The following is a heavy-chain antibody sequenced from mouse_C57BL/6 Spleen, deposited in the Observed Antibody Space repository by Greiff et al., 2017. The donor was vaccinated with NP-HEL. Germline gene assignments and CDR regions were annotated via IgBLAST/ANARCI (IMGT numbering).Heavy chain of an antibody. J-gene: IGHJ2*01. CDR1: GYTFTDYN. D-gene: IGHD1-1*01. CDR2: INPNNGGT. Sequence: EVQLQQSGPELVKPGASVKMSCKASGYTFTDYNMHWVKQSHGKSLEWMGYINPNNGGTSYNQKFKGKATLTVNKSSGTAYMELRSLTSEDSAVYYCARRIFYYGSSYPDYWGQGTTLTVSS. CDR3: ARRIFYYGSSYPDY. V-gene: IGHV1-22*01.